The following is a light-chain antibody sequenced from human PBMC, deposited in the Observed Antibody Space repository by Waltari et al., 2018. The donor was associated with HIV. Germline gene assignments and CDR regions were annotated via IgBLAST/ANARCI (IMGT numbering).Light chain of an antibody. CDR3: CSYAGSSTLV. Sequence: QSALTQPASVSGSPGQSITIPCIGTSSDVGSYNLVSWYQQHPGKAPKLMIYEGGKRPAGVANRFSGSKSGNKASLTIAGLQAEDEADYYCCSYAGSSTLVIGAGTKVTVL. V-gene: IGLV2-23*01. CDR2: EGG. CDR1: SSDVGSYNL. J-gene: IGLJ1*01.